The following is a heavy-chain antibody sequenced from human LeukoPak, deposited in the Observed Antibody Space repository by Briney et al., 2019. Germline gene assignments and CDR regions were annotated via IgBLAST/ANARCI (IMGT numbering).Heavy chain of an antibody. J-gene: IGHJ4*02. V-gene: IGHV1-18*01. D-gene: IGHD1-26*01. CDR3: ARDRPIPRIVGDVNRHFDY. Sequence: ASVKVSCKASGYTFTSYGISWVRQAPGQGLEWMGWISAYNGNTNYAQKLQGRVTMTTDTSTSTAYMELRSLRSGDTAVYYCARDRPIPRIVGDVNRHFDYWGQGTLVTVSS. CDR2: ISAYNGNT. CDR1: GYTFTSYG.